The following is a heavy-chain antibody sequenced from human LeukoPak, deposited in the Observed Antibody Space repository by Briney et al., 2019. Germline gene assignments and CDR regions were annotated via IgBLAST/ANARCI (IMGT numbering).Heavy chain of an antibody. D-gene: IGHD3-10*01. Sequence: VASVKVSCKASGYTFTGYYMHWVRQAPGQGLGWMGWINPNSGKTGYAQKFQGRVTITSNTSISTAYMELSSLRSEDTAVYYCARSSMVRGTRQRTLSRYFDYWGQGTLVTVSS. CDR3: ARSSMVRGTRQRTLSRYFDY. CDR1: GYTFTGYY. J-gene: IGHJ4*02. CDR2: INPNSGKT. V-gene: IGHV1-8*03.